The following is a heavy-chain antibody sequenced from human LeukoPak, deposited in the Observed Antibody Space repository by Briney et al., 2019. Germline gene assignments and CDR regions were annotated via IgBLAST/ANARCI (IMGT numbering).Heavy chain of an antibody. CDR1: GGSISSGGYS. J-gene: IGHJ5*02. D-gene: IGHD3-10*01. CDR3: ARVFGVRGVIGRFDP. V-gene: IGHV4-30-2*01. Sequence: PSQTLSLTCAVSGGSISSGGYSWSWIRQPPGKGLEWIVYIYHSGSTYYNPSLKSRVTISVDRSKNQFSLKLSSVTAADTAVYYCARVFGVRGVIGRFDPWGQGTLVTVSS. CDR2: IYHSGST.